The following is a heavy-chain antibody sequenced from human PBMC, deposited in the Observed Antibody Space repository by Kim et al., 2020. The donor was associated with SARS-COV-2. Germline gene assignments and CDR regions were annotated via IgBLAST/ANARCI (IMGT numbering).Heavy chain of an antibody. D-gene: IGHD3-22*01. V-gene: IGHV3-11*04. CDR3: ARVYYFDTPYYFAY. J-gene: IGHJ4*02. Sequence: AVSVQVRFPISRDNAKNSLDLQMSSLRDEDTAVYYCARVYYFDTPYYFAYWGQGTLVTVSS.